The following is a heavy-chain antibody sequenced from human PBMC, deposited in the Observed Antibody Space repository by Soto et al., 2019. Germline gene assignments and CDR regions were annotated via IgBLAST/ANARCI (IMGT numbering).Heavy chain of an antibody. CDR2: IIPIFGTA. V-gene: IGHV1-69*01. J-gene: IGHJ6*02. CDR3: ARDLDIVVGPAGRGTSDYYYYGMDV. CDR1: GGTFSSYA. D-gene: IGHD2-2*03. Sequence: QVQLVQSGAEVKKPGSSVKVSCKASGGTFSSYAISWVRQAPGQGLEWMGGIIPIFGTANYAQKFQGRVTITADESTSTGYMELSRLRSEDTAVYYCARDLDIVVGPAGRGTSDYYYYGMDVWGQGTTVTVSS.